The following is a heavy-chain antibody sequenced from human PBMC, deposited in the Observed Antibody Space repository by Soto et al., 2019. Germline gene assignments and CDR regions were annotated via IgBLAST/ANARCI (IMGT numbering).Heavy chain of an antibody. V-gene: IGHV4-59*01. J-gene: IGHJ5*02. CDR2: IYYSGAT. CDR3: AREHPPYLATTGTGIDP. CDR1: GASLSEYY. D-gene: IGHD2-8*02. Sequence: QVQLQESGPGLVRPSETLSLTCTVSGASLSEYYWSWIRQFPGKGLEWIGNIYYSGATNYNPSLGSRPTISVDTSQTQVSLNLSPVTPADTARYYCAREHPPYLATTGTGIDPWGQGTLVTVSS.